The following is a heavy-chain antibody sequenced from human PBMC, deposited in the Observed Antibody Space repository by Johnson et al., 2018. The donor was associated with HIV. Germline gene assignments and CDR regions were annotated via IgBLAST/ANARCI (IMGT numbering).Heavy chain of an antibody. CDR2: IKRKTDGGTT. CDR3: TTDLAAVGSGAFDI. V-gene: IGHV3-15*01. CDR1: GFTFSNAW. Sequence: EVQLMESGGGLVKPVGSLRLSCAASGFTFSNAWMSWVRQAPGKGLEWVGRIKRKTDGGTTDYTAPVKGRFTISRDDSKNTLYLQMNSLKTEDTAVYYCTTDLAAVGSGAFDIWGQGTMVTVSS. D-gene: IGHD6-13*01. J-gene: IGHJ3*02.